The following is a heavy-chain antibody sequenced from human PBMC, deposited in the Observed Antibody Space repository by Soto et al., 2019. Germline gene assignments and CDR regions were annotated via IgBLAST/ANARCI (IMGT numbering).Heavy chain of an antibody. CDR3: ARGRGGWYPYYYYGMDV. V-gene: IGHV4-34*01. CDR2: INHSGST. J-gene: IGHJ6*02. D-gene: IGHD6-19*01. Sequence: QVQLQQWGAGLLKPSETLSLTCAVYGGSFSGYYWSWIRQPPGKGLEWIGEINHSGSTNYTPSLKSRVTISVDTSKNQFSLKLSSVTVADTAVYYCARGRGGWYPYYYYGMDVWGQGTTVTVSS. CDR1: GGSFSGYY.